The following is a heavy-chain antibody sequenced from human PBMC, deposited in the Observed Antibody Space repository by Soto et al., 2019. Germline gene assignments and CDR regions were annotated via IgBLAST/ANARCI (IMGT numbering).Heavy chain of an antibody. D-gene: IGHD3-22*01. Sequence: QVQLVESGGGVVQPGRSLRLSCAASGFTFSSYGMHWVRQAPGKGLEWVAVISYDGSNKYYADSVKGRFTISRDNSKNTLYLQMNSLRAEDTAVYYCAKSDTMIVVVPLYYYYGMDVWGQGTTVTVSS. CDR2: ISYDGSNK. CDR1: GFTFSSYG. J-gene: IGHJ6*02. V-gene: IGHV3-30*18. CDR3: AKSDTMIVVVPLYYYYGMDV.